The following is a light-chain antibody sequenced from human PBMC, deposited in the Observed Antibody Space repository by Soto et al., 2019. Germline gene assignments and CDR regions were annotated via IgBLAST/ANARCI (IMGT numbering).Light chain of an antibody. CDR1: LSVSSSY. CDR3: QQYGSSQT. V-gene: IGKV3-20*01. CDR2: GAS. Sequence: EIVLTQSPGTLSLSPGERATLSCRASLSVSSSYLAWYQQKPGQAPRLLIYGASSRATGIPDRFSGSGSGTDFTLTISRLEPEDFAVYYCQQYGSSQTFGQGTKVEI. J-gene: IGKJ1*01.